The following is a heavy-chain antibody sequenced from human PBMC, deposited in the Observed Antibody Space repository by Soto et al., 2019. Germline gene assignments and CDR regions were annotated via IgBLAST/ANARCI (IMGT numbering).Heavy chain of an antibody. CDR3: AREWELLHYYDGMDV. Sequence: SQTLSLTCAISGDSVSRKSAAWNWIRQSPSRGLEWLGRTYYRSKWYNDYAVSVKSRITINADTSKNQFSLQVNSVTPEDTAVYYCAREWELLHYYDGMDVWGQGTTDTVSS. V-gene: IGHV6-1*01. J-gene: IGHJ6*02. D-gene: IGHD1-26*01. CDR1: GDSVSRKSAA. CDR2: TYYRSKWYN.